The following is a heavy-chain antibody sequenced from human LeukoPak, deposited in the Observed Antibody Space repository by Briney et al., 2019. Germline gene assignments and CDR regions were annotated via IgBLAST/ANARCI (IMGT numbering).Heavy chain of an antibody. CDR2: IYSGGST. D-gene: IGHD3-10*01. CDR1: EFSVGSNY. Sequence: GGSLRLSCAASEFSVGSNYMTWVRQAPGKGLEWVSLIYSGGSTYYADSAKGRFTISRDNSKNTLYLQMNSLRAEDTAVYYCARDVFHGSGSPYFDSWGQGTLVTVSS. J-gene: IGHJ4*02. V-gene: IGHV3-66*01. CDR3: ARDVFHGSGSPYFDS.